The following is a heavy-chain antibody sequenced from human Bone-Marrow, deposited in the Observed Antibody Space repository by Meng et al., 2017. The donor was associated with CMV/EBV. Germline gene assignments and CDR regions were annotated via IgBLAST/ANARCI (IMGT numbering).Heavy chain of an antibody. CDR2: ISGSGGST. CDR1: GFTFSSYA. CDR3: AKKYYDFWSGYYPDY. Sequence: GESLKISCAASGFTFSSYAMSWVRQAPGKGLEWVSAISGSGGSTYYADSVKGRFTISRDNSKNTLYLQMNSLRAEDTAVYYCAKKYYDFWSGYYPDYWGQGKLVTVSS. J-gene: IGHJ4*02. D-gene: IGHD3-3*01. V-gene: IGHV3-23*01.